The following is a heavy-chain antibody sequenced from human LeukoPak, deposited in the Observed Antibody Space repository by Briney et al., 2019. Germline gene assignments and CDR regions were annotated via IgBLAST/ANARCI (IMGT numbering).Heavy chain of an antibody. CDR3: AKDRAFGQFLWGNDY. J-gene: IGHJ4*02. CDR2: IRNDGSDK. CDR1: GFIFSTYG. D-gene: IGHD3-10*01. Sequence: GGSLRLSCAASGFIFSTYGMHWVRQAPGKGLEWVAFIRNDGSDKYYAVSVKGRFTISRDNSKNTLYLQMNSLRAEDTALYYCAKDRAFGQFLWGNDYWGQGTLVAVSS. V-gene: IGHV3-30*02.